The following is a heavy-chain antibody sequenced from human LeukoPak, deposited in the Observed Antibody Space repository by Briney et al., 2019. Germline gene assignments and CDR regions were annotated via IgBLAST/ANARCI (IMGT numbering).Heavy chain of an antibody. D-gene: IGHD3/OR15-3a*01. CDR2: IYFSGST. J-gene: IGHJ4*02. CDR1: GGSISSSPYW. Sequence: SETLSLTCTVSGGSISSSPYWWSWIRQPLGKGLEWIGTIYFSGSTFYHPSLEGRVSISADRSKNQFSLKLASVTAADTAVYYCARRAYGTGFDYWGQGTVVTVSS. CDR3: ARRAYGTGFDY. V-gene: IGHV4-39*01.